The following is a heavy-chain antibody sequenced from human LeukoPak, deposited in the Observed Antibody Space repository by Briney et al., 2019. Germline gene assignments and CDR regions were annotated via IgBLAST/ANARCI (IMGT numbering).Heavy chain of an antibody. D-gene: IGHD6-13*01. J-gene: IGHJ4*02. CDR2: IHTSWTT. V-gene: IGHV4-4*07. Sequence: SETLSLTCTVSGDSMSSYYWNFIRHPAGKGLEWIGRIHTSWTTYYNPSLKSRITMSVDTSKNQFSLKLSSVTAADTAVYYCARNSPDSRRVAAALDYWGQGTLVTVSS. CDR1: GDSMSSYY. CDR3: ARNSPDSRRVAAALDY.